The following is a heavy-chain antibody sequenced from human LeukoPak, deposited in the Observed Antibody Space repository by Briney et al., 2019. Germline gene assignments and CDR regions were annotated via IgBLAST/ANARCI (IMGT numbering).Heavy chain of an antibody. Sequence: GGSLRLSCAASGFTFSSYAMSWVRQAPGQGLEWVSSISGSGGNTYYADSVRGRFTISRDNPKNTLYLQMNSLRAEDTAKYYCAKLIAVAGSDDYWGQGTLVTVSS. J-gene: IGHJ4*02. D-gene: IGHD6-19*01. CDR1: GFTFSSYA. CDR3: AKLIAVAGSDDY. CDR2: ISGSGGNT. V-gene: IGHV3-23*01.